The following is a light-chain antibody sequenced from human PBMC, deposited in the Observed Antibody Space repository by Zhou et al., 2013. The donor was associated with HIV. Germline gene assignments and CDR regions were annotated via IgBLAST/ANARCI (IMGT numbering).Light chain of an antibody. Sequence: EIVLTQSPGTLSLSPGERASLSCWASQSVYSSSLAWYQQKPGQPPRLLIYGASTRATGIPDRFSGSGSGTDFTLTISRLEPEDFAVYYCQQYNNWPRTFGQGTKVEIK. CDR3: QQYNNWPRT. CDR2: GAS. J-gene: IGKJ1*01. V-gene: IGKV3-20*01. CDR1: QSVYSSS.